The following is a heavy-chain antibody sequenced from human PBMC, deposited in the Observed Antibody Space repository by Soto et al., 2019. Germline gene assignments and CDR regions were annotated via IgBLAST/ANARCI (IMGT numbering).Heavy chain of an antibody. D-gene: IGHD6-13*01. CDR1: GGSISSSNW. Sequence: LSLTCAVSGGSISSSNWWSWVRQPPGKGLEWIGEIYHSGSTNYNPSLKSRVTISVDKSKNQFSLKLSSVTAADTAVYYCARLNLGYSSSWPFDYWGQGTLVTVSS. CDR2: IYHSGST. V-gene: IGHV4-4*02. CDR3: ARLNLGYSSSWPFDY. J-gene: IGHJ4*02.